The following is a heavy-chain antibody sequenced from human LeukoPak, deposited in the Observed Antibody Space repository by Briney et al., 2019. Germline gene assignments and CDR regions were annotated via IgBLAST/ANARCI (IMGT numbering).Heavy chain of an antibody. CDR2: ISSSSSTI. CDR1: GFTFSSYS. J-gene: IGHJ4*02. CDR3: ARDLYDSSGYYRGGY. V-gene: IGHV3-48*04. D-gene: IGHD3-22*01. Sequence: GGSLRLSCAASGFTFSSYSMNWVRQAPGKGLEGGSYISSSSSTIYYADSVKGRFTISRDNAKNSLYLQMHSLRAEDTAVYYCARDLYDSSGYYRGGYWGQGTLVTVSS.